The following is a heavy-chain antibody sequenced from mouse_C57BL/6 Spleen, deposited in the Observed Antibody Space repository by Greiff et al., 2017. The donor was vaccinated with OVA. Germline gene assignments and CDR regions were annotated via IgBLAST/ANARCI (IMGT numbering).Heavy chain of an antibody. D-gene: IGHD1-1*01. CDR1: GFNIKDDY. CDR3: TTLDYYGSSHWYFDV. Sequence: VQLQQSGAELVRPGASVKLSCTASGFNIKDDYMHWVKQRPEQGLGWMGWIVPEKGDTEMASKFRGKATIPAAPSSNTAYLQLSSLTSEDTAVYYCTTLDYYGSSHWYFDVWGTGTTVTVSS. V-gene: IGHV14-4*01. J-gene: IGHJ1*03. CDR2: IVPEKGDT.